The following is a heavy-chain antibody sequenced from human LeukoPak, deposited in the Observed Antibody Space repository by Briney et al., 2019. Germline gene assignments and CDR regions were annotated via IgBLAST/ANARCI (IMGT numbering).Heavy chain of an antibody. CDR2: ISYDGSNK. J-gene: IGHJ4*02. CDR1: GFSFSGYG. Sequence: PGGSLRLSCAASGFSFSGYGMHWVRQAPGKGLEWVAVISYDGSNKYYADSVKGRFTISRDNSKNTLYLQMNSLRAEDTAVYYCAQNRGLDYWGQGTLVTVSS. CDR3: AQNRGLDY. D-gene: IGHD3-10*01. V-gene: IGHV3-30*18.